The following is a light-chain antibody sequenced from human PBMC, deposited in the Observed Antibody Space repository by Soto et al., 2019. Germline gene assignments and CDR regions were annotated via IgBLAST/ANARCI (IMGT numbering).Light chain of an antibody. V-gene: IGKV1-8*01. CDR2: AAS. CDR3: QQYYSYRLT. Sequence: AIRMTQSASSFSASTGDRVTITCRASQGISSYLAWYQQKPGKAPKLLIYAASTLQSGVPSRFSGSGSGTDFTLTISCLQSEDFATYYCQQYYSYRLTFGGGTKVDIK. J-gene: IGKJ4*01. CDR1: QGISSY.